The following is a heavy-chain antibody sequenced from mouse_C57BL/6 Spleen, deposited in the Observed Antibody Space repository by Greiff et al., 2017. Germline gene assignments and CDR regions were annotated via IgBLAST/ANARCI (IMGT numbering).Heavy chain of an antibody. CDR1: GYTFPSYW. D-gene: IGHD1-1*01. CDR3: ARQLRDYSMDY. Sequence: QVQLQQPGAELVKPGASVKMSCKASGYTFPSYWITWVKQRPGQGLEWIGDIYPGSGSTNYNEKFKSKATLTVDTSSSTAYMQLSSLTSEDSAVYCCARQLRDYSMDYWGQGTSVTVSS. J-gene: IGHJ4*01. CDR2: IYPGSGST. V-gene: IGHV1-55*01.